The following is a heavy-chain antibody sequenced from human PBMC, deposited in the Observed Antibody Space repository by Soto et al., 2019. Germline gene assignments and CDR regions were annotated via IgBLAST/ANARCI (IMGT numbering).Heavy chain of an antibody. J-gene: IGHJ4*02. V-gene: IGHV4-59*01. CDR3: ASSLADYYDSSGYNFDY. CDR1: GGSISSYY. D-gene: IGHD3-22*01. Sequence: PSETLSLTCTVSGGSISSYYWSWIRQPPGKGLEWIGYIYYSGSTNYNPPLKSRVTISVDTSKNQFSLKLSSVTAADTAVYYCASSLADYYDSSGYNFDYWGQGTLVTVSS. CDR2: IYYSGST.